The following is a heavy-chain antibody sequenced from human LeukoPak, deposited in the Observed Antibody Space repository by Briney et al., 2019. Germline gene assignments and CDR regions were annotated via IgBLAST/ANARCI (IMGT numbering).Heavy chain of an antibody. Sequence: PSETLSLTCAVYGGSFSGYYWSWIRQPPGKGLEWIGEINHSGSTNYNPSLKSRLTISVDTSKNQFSLNLSSVTAADTAVYYCAKQYTYGTTDYWGQGTLVTVSS. D-gene: IGHD5-18*01. CDR1: GGSFSGYY. CDR3: AKQYTYGTTDY. V-gene: IGHV4-34*01. J-gene: IGHJ4*02. CDR2: INHSGST.